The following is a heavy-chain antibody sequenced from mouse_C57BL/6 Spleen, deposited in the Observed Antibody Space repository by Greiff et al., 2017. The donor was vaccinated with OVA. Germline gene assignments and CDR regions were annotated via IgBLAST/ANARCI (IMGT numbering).Heavy chain of an antibody. V-gene: IGHV5-12*01. CDR3: ARHYDYDHWYFDV. J-gene: IGHJ1*03. Sequence: EVHLVESGGGLVQPGGSLKLSCAASGFTFSDYYMYWVRQTPEKRLEWVAYISNGGGSTYYPDTVKGRFTISRDNAKNTLYLQMSRLKSEDTAMYYCARHYDYDHWYFDVWGTGTTVTVSS. CDR1: GFTFSDYY. CDR2: ISNGGGST. D-gene: IGHD2-4*01.